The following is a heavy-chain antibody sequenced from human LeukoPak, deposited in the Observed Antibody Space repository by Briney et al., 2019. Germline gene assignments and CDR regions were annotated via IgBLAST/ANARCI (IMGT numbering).Heavy chain of an antibody. CDR3: ARARNYYDSSGYTNKGYYYYYYMDV. Sequence: GGSLRLSCAASGFTFSSYWMSWVRQAPGKGLEWVANIKQDGSEKYYVDSVKGRFTISRDNAKNSLYLQMNSLRAEDTAVYYCARARNYYDSSGYTNKGYYYYYYMDVWGKGTTVTVSS. J-gene: IGHJ6*03. D-gene: IGHD3-22*01. V-gene: IGHV3-7*01. CDR2: IKQDGSEK. CDR1: GFTFSSYW.